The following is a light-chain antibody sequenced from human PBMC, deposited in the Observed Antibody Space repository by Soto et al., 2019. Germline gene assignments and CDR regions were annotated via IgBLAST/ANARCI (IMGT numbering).Light chain of an antibody. J-gene: IGKJ4*01. CDR1: QDISSW. CDR3: QRADSFPIT. Sequence: DIQMTQSPSSVAASVGDRVTITCRASQDISSWLAWFQQKPGKAPKLLIYGASTLPSGVPSRFSGSGSGTDFTLTISSLQPEDFATYYCQRADSFPITVGGGTKVDIK. CDR2: GAS. V-gene: IGKV1-12*01.